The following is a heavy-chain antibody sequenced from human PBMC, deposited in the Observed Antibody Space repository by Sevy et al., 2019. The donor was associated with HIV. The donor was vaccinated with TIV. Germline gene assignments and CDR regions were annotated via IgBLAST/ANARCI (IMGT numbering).Heavy chain of an antibody. CDR2: ISGSGDST. V-gene: IGHV3-23*01. J-gene: IGHJ6*04. CDR1: GXTFSNYA. Sequence: GGSLRLSCAAXGXTFSNYAIXWVRQAPGKGLEWVSRISGSGDSTFYADSVKGRFTISRDNSKNTVHLQMNSLRVEDTAVYYCAKVVXPAXXXPFXYXXXGMXVXXXXTTVTVSS. CDR3: AKVVXPAXXXPFXYXXXGMXV.